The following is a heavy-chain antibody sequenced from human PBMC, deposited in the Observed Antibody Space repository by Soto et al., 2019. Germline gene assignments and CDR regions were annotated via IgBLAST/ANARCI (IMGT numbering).Heavy chain of an antibody. CDR1: GFTFTRYS. V-gene: IGHV3-21*06. J-gene: IGHJ4*02. CDR2: ISSTTNYI. CDR3: ARESEDLTSNFDY. Sequence: GGSLRLSCAASGFTFTRYSMNWVRQAPGKGLEWVSSISSTTNYIYYGDSMKGRFTISRDNAKNSLYLEMNSLRAEDTAVYYCARESEDLTSNFDYWGQGTQVTVSS.